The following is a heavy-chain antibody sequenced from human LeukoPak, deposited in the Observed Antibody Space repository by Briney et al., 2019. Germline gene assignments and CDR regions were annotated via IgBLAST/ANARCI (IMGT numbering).Heavy chain of an antibody. D-gene: IGHD6-6*01. CDR3: AREGYSSSSLGYYYYYMDV. CDR2: TYYRSKWYN. J-gene: IGHJ6*03. Sequence: SQTLSLTCAISGDSVSSNSAAWNWIRQSPSRGLEWLGRTYYRSKWYNDYAVSVKSRITINPDTSKNQFSLQLNSVTPEDTAVYYCAREGYSSSSLGYYYYYMDVWGKGTTVTVSS. CDR1: GDSVSSNSAA. V-gene: IGHV6-1*01.